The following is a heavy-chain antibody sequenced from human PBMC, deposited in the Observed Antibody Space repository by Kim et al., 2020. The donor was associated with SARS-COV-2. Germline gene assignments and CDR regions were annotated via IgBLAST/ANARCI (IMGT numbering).Heavy chain of an antibody. Sequence: GGSLRLSCAASGFTISDYAMNWVRQAPGRGLEWVSGISGSGDGTYYADSVKGRFTISRDKSKRTLYLQMNSLRAEDTAVYYCTKGNYDVLTGYYSYYHYGLDAWGQGTTVTVSS. CDR1: GFTISDYA. J-gene: IGHJ6*02. D-gene: IGHD3-9*01. CDR3: TKGNYDVLTGYYSYYHYGLDA. V-gene: IGHV3-23*01. CDR2: ISGSGDGT.